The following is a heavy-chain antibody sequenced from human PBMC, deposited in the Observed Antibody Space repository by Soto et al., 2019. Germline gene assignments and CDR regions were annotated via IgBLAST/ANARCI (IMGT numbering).Heavy chain of an antibody. J-gene: IGHJ4*02. CDR2: ISGRGGST. Sequence: GGSLRLSCAASGFIFSSYAMSWVRQAPGKGLEWVSGISGRGGSTYYADSVKGRFTISRDISKNTLFLQMNSLRAEDTAVYYCAKQSVDNDDSRGYHFDYWGQGTLVTVYS. CDR1: GFIFSSYA. CDR3: AKQSVDNDDSRGYHFDY. D-gene: IGHD3-22*01. V-gene: IGHV3-23*01.